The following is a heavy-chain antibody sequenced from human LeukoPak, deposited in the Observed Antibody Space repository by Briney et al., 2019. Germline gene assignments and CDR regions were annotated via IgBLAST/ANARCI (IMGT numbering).Heavy chain of an antibody. CDR3: ARGRYTDYGMDV. D-gene: IGHD1-14*01. V-gene: IGHV4-34*01. Sequence: SETLSLTCAVYGGSFSGYYWSWIRQPPGKGLEWIGEINHSGSTNYNPSLKSRVTISVDTSKNQFSLKLSSVTAADTAVYYCARGRYTDYGMDVWGQGTTVTVSS. CDR1: GGSFSGYY. CDR2: INHSGST. J-gene: IGHJ6*02.